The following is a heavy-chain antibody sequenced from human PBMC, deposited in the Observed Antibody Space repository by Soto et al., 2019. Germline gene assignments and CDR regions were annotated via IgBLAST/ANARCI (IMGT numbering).Heavy chain of an antibody. Sequence: SETLSLTCTVSNGSISSNGHYWGWIRQPPGKGLEWIGSIFHSGSTKYSASLKSRVTFSVDTSKEQFSLRLISVTVTDTAIYYCASLFTGNYCIDSWGHGTLVTVSS. CDR2: IFHSGST. CDR3: ASLFTGNYCIDS. D-gene: IGHD1-7*01. J-gene: IGHJ5*01. V-gene: IGHV4-39*01. CDR1: NGSISSNGHY.